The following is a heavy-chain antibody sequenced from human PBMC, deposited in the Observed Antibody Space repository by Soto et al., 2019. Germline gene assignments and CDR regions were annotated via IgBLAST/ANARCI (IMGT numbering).Heavy chain of an antibody. CDR3: ARQGFDY. J-gene: IGHJ4*02. CDR1: GYTFTTYG. CDR2: LSTYKGNT. Sequence: AAVKLSFKASGYTFTTYGISWVRHAPGQGLEWMGWLSTYKGNTNYAQNLQGRVTMTTDTSTSTVYMELRSLTYAETAVYYCARQGFDYWGQGTLVPVSS. V-gene: IGHV1-18*01.